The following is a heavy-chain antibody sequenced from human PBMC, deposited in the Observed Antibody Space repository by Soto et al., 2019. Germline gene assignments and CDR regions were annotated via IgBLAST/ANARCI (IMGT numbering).Heavy chain of an antibody. V-gene: IGHV4-4*02. CDR3: ASGYYYDSSGSKTGYGMDV. D-gene: IGHD3-22*01. CDR2: IYHSGST. Sequence: PSETLSLTCAVSGGSISSSNWWSWVRQPPGKGLEWIGEIYHSGSTNYNPSLKSRVTISVDKSKNQFSLKLSSVTAADTAVYYCASGYYYDSSGSKTGYGMDVWGQGTTVTVSS. CDR1: GGSISSSNW. J-gene: IGHJ6*02.